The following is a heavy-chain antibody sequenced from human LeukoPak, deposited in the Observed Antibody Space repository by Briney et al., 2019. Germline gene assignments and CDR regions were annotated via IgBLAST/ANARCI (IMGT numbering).Heavy chain of an antibody. CDR1: GGSFSGYC. V-gene: IGHV4-34*01. CDR2: INHSGST. J-gene: IGHJ6*03. D-gene: IGHD3-3*01. Sequence: SETLSLTCAVYGGSFSGYCWSWIRQPPGKGLEWIGEINHSGSTNYNPSLKSRVTISVDTSKNQFSLKLSSVTAADTAVYYCARTRLTIFGVVIIYYYYYMDVWGKGTTVTVSS. CDR3: ARTRLTIFGVVIIYYYYYMDV.